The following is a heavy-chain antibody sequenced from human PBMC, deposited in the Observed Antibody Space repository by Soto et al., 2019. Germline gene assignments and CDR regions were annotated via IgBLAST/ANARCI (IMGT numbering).Heavy chain of an antibody. D-gene: IGHD3-9*01. CDR3: AKGDDILTGYYAYYYGMDV. Sequence: GGSLRLSCAASGFTFSSYAMSWVRQAPGKGLEWVSAISGSGGSTYYADSVKGRFTISRDNSKNTLYLQMNSLGAEDTAVYYCAKGDDILTGYYAYYYGMDVWGQGTTVTVSS. CDR2: ISGSGGST. J-gene: IGHJ6*02. CDR1: GFTFSSYA. V-gene: IGHV3-23*01.